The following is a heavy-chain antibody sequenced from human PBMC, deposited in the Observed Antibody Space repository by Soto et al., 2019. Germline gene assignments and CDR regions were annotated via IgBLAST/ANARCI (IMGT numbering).Heavy chain of an antibody. CDR3: GSVGYCSSTNCLFYYYHYAMDV. CDR1: GGTFSSHA. J-gene: IGHJ6*02. CDR2: TIPIFGRT. Sequence: GASVKVSCKASGGTFSSHAISWVRQAPGRGLEWMGGTIPIFGRTNYAQNFRARVTITADESTSTAYMELSSLTSEDTAVYYCGSVGYCSSTNCLFYYYHYAMDVWGQGTTVTVSS. V-gene: IGHV1-69*13. D-gene: IGHD2-2*03.